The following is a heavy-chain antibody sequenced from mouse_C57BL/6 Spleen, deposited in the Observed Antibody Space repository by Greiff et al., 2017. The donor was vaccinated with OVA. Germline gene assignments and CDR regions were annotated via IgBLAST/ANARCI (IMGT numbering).Heavy chain of an antibody. Sequence: EVQGVESGEGLVKPGGSLKLSCAASGFTFSSYAMSWVRQTPEKRLEWVAYISSGGDYIYYADTVKGRFTISRDNARNTLYLQMSSLKSEDTAMYYCTREGSWEDGDYYAMDYWGQGTSVTVSS. CDR3: TREGSWEDGDYYAMDY. J-gene: IGHJ4*01. CDR2: ISSGGDYI. D-gene: IGHD1-1*02. V-gene: IGHV5-9-1*02. CDR1: GFTFSSYA.